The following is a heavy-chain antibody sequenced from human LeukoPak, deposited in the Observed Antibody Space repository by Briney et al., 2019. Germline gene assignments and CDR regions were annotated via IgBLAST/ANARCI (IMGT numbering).Heavy chain of an antibody. D-gene: IGHD1-26*01. CDR3: ARGYSGSYYHYYYYMDV. Sequence: PSETLSLTCTVSGGSISSSSYYWSWIGQPAGQGLEWIVRIYTSGSTNYNPSLKSRVTISVDTSKNQFSLKLSSMTAADTAVYYCARGYSGSYYHYYYYMDVWGKGTTVTVSS. V-gene: IGHV4-61*02. CDR1: GGSISSSSYY. J-gene: IGHJ6*03. CDR2: IYTSGST.